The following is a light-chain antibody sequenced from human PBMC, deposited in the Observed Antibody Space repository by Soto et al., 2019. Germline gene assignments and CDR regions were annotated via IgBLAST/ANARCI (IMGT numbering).Light chain of an antibody. CDR1: SSDVGGSKY. Sequence: QSALPQPASVSGSPGQSITISCTGSSSDVGGSKYVSWYQKHHPGKDPKLMIYDVSNRPSGVSKLFSGSKSGNTASLTISGLQADDEADYFCSSYTTSSTVVFGGGTKLTVL. CDR3: SSYTTSSTVV. J-gene: IGLJ2*01. CDR2: DVS. V-gene: IGLV2-14*03.